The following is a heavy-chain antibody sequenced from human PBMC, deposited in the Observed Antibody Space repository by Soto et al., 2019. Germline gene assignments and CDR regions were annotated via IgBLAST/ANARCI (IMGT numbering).Heavy chain of an antibody. CDR1: GYTFTGYY. J-gene: IGHJ6*02. D-gene: IGHD6-19*01. Sequence: ASVKVSCKASGYTFTGYYMHWVRQAPGQGLEWMGWINPNSGGTNYAQKFQGWVTMTRDTSISTAYMELSRLRSDDTAVYYCARSTVADDYYYYGMDVWGQGTTVTVSS. V-gene: IGHV1-2*04. CDR3: ARSTVADDYYYYGMDV. CDR2: INPNSGGT.